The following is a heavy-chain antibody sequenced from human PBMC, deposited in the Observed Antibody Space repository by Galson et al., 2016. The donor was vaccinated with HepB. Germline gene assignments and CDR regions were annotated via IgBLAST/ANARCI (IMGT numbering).Heavy chain of an antibody. CDR1: GFTLSYHW. Sequence: SLRLSCAVSGFTLSYHWMNWVRQAPGKGLEWVATKKGDGSEKRYVDSVKGRFTLSRGNAESSLFLQMESLRAEDTAVYYCARLGGSGWTSDFWGQGTLVTVSS. V-gene: IGHV3-7*01. CDR3: ARLGGSGWTSDF. J-gene: IGHJ4*02. CDR2: KKGDGSEK. D-gene: IGHD6-19*01.